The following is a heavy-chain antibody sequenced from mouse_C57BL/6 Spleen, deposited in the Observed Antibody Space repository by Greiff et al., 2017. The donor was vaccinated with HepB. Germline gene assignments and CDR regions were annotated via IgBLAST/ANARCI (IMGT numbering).Heavy chain of an antibody. Sequence: EVQLQQSGPELVKPGASVKISCKASGYTFTDYYMNWVKQSHGKSLEWIGDINPNNGGTSYNQKFKGKATLTVDKSSSTAYMELRSLTSEDSAVYYCAKGRRREFAYWGQGTLVTVSA. V-gene: IGHV1-26*01. CDR1: GYTFTDYY. J-gene: IGHJ3*01. CDR2: INPNNGGT. CDR3: AKGRRREFAY.